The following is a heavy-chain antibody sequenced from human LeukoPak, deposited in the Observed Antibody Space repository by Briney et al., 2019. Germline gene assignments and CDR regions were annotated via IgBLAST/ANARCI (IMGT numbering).Heavy chain of an antibody. J-gene: IGHJ4*02. D-gene: IGHD2-2*01. CDR1: GGSISSGSYY. Sequence: SQTLSLTCTVSGGSISSGSYYWSWIRQPAGKGLEWIGRIYTSGSTNYNPSLKSRVTISVDTSKNQFSLKLSSVTAADTAVYYCARGQYLVYWGQGTLVTVSS. CDR3: ARGQYLVY. V-gene: IGHV4-61*02. CDR2: IYTSGST.